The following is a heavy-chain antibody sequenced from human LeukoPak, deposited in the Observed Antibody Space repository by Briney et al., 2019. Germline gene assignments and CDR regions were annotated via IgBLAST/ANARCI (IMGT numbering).Heavy chain of an antibody. CDR1: GYSISSGYY. CDR2: IYHSGST. V-gene: IGHV4-38-2*02. CDR3: ARVPGPGWFGELSPSYWYSDL. Sequence: SETLSLTCTVSGYSISSGYYWGWIRQPPGKGLEWIGSIYHSGSTYYNPSLKSRVTISVDTSKNQFSLKLSSVTAADTAVYYCARVPGPGWFGELSPSYWYSDLWGRGTLVTVSS. D-gene: IGHD3-10*01. J-gene: IGHJ2*01.